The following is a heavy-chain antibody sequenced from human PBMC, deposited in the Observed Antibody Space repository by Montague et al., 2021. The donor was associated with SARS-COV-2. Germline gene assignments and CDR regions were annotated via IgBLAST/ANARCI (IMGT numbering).Heavy chain of an antibody. J-gene: IGHJ6*02. CDR3: AGDMGVGYSYGQYYSYGMDV. Sequence: SLRLSCAASGFTFSSHWMSWVRQAPGKGLEWVANIKQDGSEKYYVDSVKGRFTIPRDNAKNSLYLQMNSLRAEDTAVYYCAGDMGVGYSYGQYYSYGMDVWGQGTTVTVSS. CDR1: GFTFSSHW. CDR2: IKQDGSEK. D-gene: IGHD5-18*01. V-gene: IGHV3-7*01.